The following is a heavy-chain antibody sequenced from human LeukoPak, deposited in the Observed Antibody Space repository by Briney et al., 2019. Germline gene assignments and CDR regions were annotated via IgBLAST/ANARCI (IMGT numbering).Heavy chain of an antibody. CDR3: ARLHGLSQLVRNYRNWFDP. Sequence: PSETLSLTCAVYGGFFSGYYWSWIRQPPGKGLEWIGEINHSGSTNYNPSLKSRVTISVDTSKNQFSLKLSSVTAADTAVYYCARLHGLSQLVRNYRNWFDPWGQGTLVTVSS. CDR2: INHSGST. CDR1: GGFFSGYY. V-gene: IGHV4-34*01. D-gene: IGHD6-6*01. J-gene: IGHJ5*02.